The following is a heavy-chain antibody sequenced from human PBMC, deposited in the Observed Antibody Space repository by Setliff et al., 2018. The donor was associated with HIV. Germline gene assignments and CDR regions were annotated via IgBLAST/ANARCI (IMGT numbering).Heavy chain of an antibody. V-gene: IGHV4-4*07. Sequence: PSETLSLTCTVSGDSIXXXXXVWSWIRQPAGKGLEWIGRLYIIGSTNYNPSLKSRVTISVDTSKNQFSLKLSSVTAADTAVYYCARVYYDFWSGYWGYYYYYYMDVWGKGTTVTVSS. CDR1: GDSIXXXXXV. J-gene: IGHJ6*03. CDR2: LYIIGST. D-gene: IGHD3-3*01. CDR3: ARVYYDFWSGYWGYYYYYYMDV.